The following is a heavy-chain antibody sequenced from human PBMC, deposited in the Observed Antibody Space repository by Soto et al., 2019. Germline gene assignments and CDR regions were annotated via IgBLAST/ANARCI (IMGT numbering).Heavy chain of an antibody. V-gene: IGHV4-59*08. J-gene: IGHJ4*02. Sequence: PSETLSLTCTVSGGSINNYYWSWIRQPPGKGLEWIGYIYYSGSTNYNPSLKSRVNISVDTSKNQFSMKLSSVTVADTAVYYCARLHHLRYCSSTSCYAFDYWGQGTLVTVSS. CDR2: IYYSGST. CDR1: GGSINNYY. CDR3: ARLHHLRYCSSTSCYAFDY. D-gene: IGHD2-2*01.